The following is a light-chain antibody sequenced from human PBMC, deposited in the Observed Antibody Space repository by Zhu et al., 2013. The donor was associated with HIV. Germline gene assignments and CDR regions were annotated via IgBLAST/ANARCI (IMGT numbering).Light chain of an antibody. Sequence: EIVMTQSPATLSVSPGERATLSCRASQSVFTYLAWYQQRPGQPPRLLIYDASTRATGVPARFSGSGSETDFTLTISSLQSEDFAVYYCQQCYHWPITFGQGTRLEIK. J-gene: IGKJ5*01. CDR3: QQCYHWPIT. V-gene: IGKV3-15*01. CDR1: QSVFTY. CDR2: DAS.